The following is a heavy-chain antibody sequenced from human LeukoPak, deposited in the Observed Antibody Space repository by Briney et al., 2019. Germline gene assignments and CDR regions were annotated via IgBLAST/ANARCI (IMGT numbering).Heavy chain of an antibody. CDR2: IYYSGST. J-gene: IGHJ4*02. D-gene: IGHD2-2*01. V-gene: IGHV4-59*01. Sequence: PSETLSLTCTVSGGSISSYYWSWIRQPPGKGLEWIGYIYYSGSTNYNPSLKSRVTISVDTSKNQFSLKLSSVTAADTAVYYCASGRTDIVVVPATLRNYYFDYWGQGTLVTVSS. CDR1: GGSISSYY. CDR3: ASGRTDIVVVPATLRNYYFDY.